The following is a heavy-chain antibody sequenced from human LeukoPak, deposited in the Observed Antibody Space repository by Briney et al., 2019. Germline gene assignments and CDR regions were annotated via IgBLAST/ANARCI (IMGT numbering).Heavy chain of an antibody. CDR1: GGSISSYY. CDR2: IYYSGST. D-gene: IGHD1-26*01. V-gene: IGHV4-59*01. CDR3: AKHSGSYPRGYYGMDV. J-gene: IGHJ6*02. Sequence: SETLSLTCTVSGGSISSYYWSWIRQPPGKGLEWIGYIYYSGSTNYNPSLKSRVTISVDTSKNQFSLKLSSVTAADTAVYYCAKHSGSYPRGYYGMDVWGQGATVTVSS.